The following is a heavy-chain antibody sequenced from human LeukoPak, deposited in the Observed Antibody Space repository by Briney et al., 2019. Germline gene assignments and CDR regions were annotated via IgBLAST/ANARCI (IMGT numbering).Heavy chain of an antibody. Sequence: ASVKVSCKASGYTFTSYGISWVRQAPGQGLEWMGWISSYNGNTNYAQKLQGRVTMTTDTSTSAAYMELRRLRSDDTAVYYCAREGYCSGGSCYLGLYYYYYYMDVWGKGTTVTISS. CDR1: GYTFTSYG. CDR2: ISSYNGNT. CDR3: AREGYCSGGSCYLGLYYYYYYMDV. D-gene: IGHD2-15*01. V-gene: IGHV1-18*01. J-gene: IGHJ6*03.